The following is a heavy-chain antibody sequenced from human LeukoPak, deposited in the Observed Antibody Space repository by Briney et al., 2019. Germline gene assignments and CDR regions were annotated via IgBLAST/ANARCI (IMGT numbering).Heavy chain of an antibody. CDR1: GGSFSGHY. Sequence: SETLSLTCAVYGGSFSGHYWSWILQPPGKGLEWIGEINHSGSTNYNPSLKSRVTISVDTSKNQFSLKLSSVTAADTAVYYCARLVGATGGYWGQGTLVTVSS. D-gene: IGHD1-26*01. CDR3: ARLVGATGGY. J-gene: IGHJ4*02. V-gene: IGHV4-34*01. CDR2: INHSGST.